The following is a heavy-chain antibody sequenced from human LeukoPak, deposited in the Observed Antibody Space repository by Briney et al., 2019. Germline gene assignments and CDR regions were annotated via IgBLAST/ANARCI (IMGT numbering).Heavy chain of an antibody. J-gene: IGHJ4*02. CDR3: ARTYSSGYYLDY. Sequence: SETLSLTCAVYGGSFSGYYWSWIRQPPGKGLEWIGEINHSGSTNYNPSLKSRATISVNTSKNQFSLKLSSVTAADTAVYYCARTYSSGYYLDYWGQGTLVTVSS. D-gene: IGHD3-22*01. CDR1: GGSFSGYY. V-gene: IGHV4-34*01. CDR2: INHSGST.